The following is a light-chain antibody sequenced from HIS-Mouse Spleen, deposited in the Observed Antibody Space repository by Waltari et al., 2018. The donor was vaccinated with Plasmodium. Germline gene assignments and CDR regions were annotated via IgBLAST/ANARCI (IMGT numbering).Light chain of an antibody. CDR2: DAS. Sequence: EIVLTKSPATLSLSPGERAPLSCRASQSVSSYLAWDQQKPGQAPRLLIYDASNRATGIPARFSGSGSGTDFTLTISSLEPEDFAVYYCQQRSNWYTFGQGTKLEIK. J-gene: IGKJ2*01. CDR1: QSVSSY. V-gene: IGKV3-11*01. CDR3: QQRSNWYT.